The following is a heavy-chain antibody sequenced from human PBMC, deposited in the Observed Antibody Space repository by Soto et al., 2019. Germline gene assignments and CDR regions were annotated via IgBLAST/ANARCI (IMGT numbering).Heavy chain of an antibody. CDR2: ISAYNGNT. Sequence: GASVKVSCKASGYTFTSYGISWVRQAPGQGLEWMGWISAYNGNTNYAQKLQGRVTMTTDTSTSTAYMELRSLRSDDTAVYYCARDESVLYYYDSSGYATPDYWGQGSLVTGSA. CDR3: ARDESVLYYYDSSGYATPDY. CDR1: GYTFTSYG. D-gene: IGHD3-22*01. V-gene: IGHV1-18*01. J-gene: IGHJ4*02.